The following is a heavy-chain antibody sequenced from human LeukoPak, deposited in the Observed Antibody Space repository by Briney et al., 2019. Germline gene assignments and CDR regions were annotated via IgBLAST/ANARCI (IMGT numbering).Heavy chain of an antibody. CDR1: GFTFSSYE. Sequence: PGGSLRLSCAASGFTFSSYEMNWVRQAPGKGLEWVSSISSSTSYIYYADSVKGRFTISRDNAKNSLYLQMNSLRAEDTAVYYCARDYSSGWYGAYYYYYYMDVWGKGTTVTVSS. CDR3: ARDYSSGWYGAYYYYYYMDV. D-gene: IGHD6-19*01. J-gene: IGHJ6*03. CDR2: ISSSTSYI. V-gene: IGHV3-21*01.